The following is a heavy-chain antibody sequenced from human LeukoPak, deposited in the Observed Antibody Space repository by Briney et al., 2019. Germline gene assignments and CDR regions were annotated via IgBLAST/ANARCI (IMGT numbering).Heavy chain of an antibody. CDR3: ARGLRQLVRSWHY. CDR2: ISHSGST. Sequence: SETLSLTCAVYGGSFSGYYWSWIRQPPGKGLEWIGEISHSGSTNYNPSLKSRVTISVDTSKNQFSLKLSSVTAADTAVYYCARGLRQLVRSWHYWGQGTLVTVSS. D-gene: IGHD6-6*01. V-gene: IGHV4-34*01. J-gene: IGHJ4*02. CDR1: GGSFSGYY.